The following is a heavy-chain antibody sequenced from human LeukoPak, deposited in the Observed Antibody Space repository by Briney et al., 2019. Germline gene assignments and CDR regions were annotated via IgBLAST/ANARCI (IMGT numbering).Heavy chain of an antibody. J-gene: IGHJ5*02. CDR3: AKAHYYDSSGYYR. CDR1: GYTFTSYY. Sequence: ASVKVSCKASGYTFTSYYMHWVRQAPGQGLEWMGIINPSGGSTSYAQKFQGRVTMTRDMSTSTVYMELSSLRAEDTAVYYCAKAHYYDSSGYYRWGQETLVTVSS. V-gene: IGHV1-46*01. CDR2: INPSGGST. D-gene: IGHD3-22*01.